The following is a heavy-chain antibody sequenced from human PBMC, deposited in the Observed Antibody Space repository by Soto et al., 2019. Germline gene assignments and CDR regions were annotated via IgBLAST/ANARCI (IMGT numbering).Heavy chain of an antibody. D-gene: IGHD5-18*01. V-gene: IGHV3-23*01. CDR3: AKVGTWIQLWFIDY. Sequence: GGSLRLSCAASGFTFSSYAMNWVRQAPGKGLEWVSVISGSGDSTYYADSVKGRFTISRDNSKNTLYLQMNSLRTEDTAVYYCAKVGTWIQLWFIDYWGQGTLVTVSS. J-gene: IGHJ4*02. CDR1: GFTFSSYA. CDR2: ISGSGDST.